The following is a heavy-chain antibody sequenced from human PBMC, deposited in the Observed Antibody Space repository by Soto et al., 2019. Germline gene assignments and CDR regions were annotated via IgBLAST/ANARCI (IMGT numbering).Heavy chain of an antibody. Sequence: SETLSLTCAVYGGSFSGYHWSWIRQPPGKGLEWIGEINHSGSTNYNPSLKSRVTISVDTSKNQFSLKLSSVTAADTAVYYCVNGWDREAGGGARCYWVGGFDPWGQGTLVTVSS. V-gene: IGHV4-34*01. CDR3: VNGWDREAGGGARCYWVGGFDP. J-gene: IGHJ5*02. CDR1: GGSFSGYH. D-gene: IGHD2-15*01. CDR2: INHSGST.